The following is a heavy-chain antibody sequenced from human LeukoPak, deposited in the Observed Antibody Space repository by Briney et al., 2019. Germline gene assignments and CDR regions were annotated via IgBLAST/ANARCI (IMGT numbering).Heavy chain of an antibody. CDR2: IYYSGST. Sequence: SETLSLTCTVSGGSISSYYWGWIRQPPGKGLEWIGSIYYSGSTYYNPSLKSRVTISVDTSKNQFSLKLSSVTAADTAVYYCARLPVPGYTSDWDPNYWGQGTLVTVSS. J-gene: IGHJ4*02. V-gene: IGHV4-39*01. D-gene: IGHD6-19*01. CDR3: ARLPVPGYTSDWDPNY. CDR1: GGSISSYY.